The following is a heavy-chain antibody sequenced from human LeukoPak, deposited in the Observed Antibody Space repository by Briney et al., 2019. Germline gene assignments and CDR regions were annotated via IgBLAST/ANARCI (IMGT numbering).Heavy chain of an antibody. J-gene: IGHJ6*02. Sequence: GSSVKVSCKASGYTCSSYNISWVRQAPGHGLERMGWISTYNGNTYYAQKLQGRVTMTTDTSTSTVYMELRSLRSDDTAVYYCARGGSSSPWGMDVGGQGTTVTVPS. CDR2: ISTYNGNT. CDR1: GYTCSSYN. CDR3: ARGGSSSPWGMDV. D-gene: IGHD6-6*01. V-gene: IGHV1-18*01.